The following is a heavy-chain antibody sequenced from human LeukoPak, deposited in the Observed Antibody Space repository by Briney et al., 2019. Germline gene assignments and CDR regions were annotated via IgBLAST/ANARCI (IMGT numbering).Heavy chain of an antibody. CDR1: GGSFSGYY. CDR2: INQSGST. CDR3: ARGPPRFSGSYSAADAFDI. V-gene: IGHV4-34*01. J-gene: IGHJ3*02. D-gene: IGHD1-26*01. Sequence: SETLSLSCAAYGGSFSGYYWMWIRQPPGKGLGGIREINQSGSTNYNPSLKSRVTISVDTSKNQFSLKLSSVTAADTAVYYCARGPPRFSGSYSAADAFDIWGQGTMVTVSS.